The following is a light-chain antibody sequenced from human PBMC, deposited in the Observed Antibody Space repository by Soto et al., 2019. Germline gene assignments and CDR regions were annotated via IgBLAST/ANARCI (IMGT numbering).Light chain of an antibody. V-gene: IGLV2-11*01. CDR3: CSYAGSYTRYV. CDR2: DVS. CDR1: SSDVGGYNY. J-gene: IGLJ1*01. Sequence: QSVLTQPRSVSGSPGQSVTISCTGTSSDVGGYNYVSWYQQHPGKAPKLMIYDVSKRPSGVPDRFSGSKSGNTASLTISGLQAEDEADYYCCSYAGSYTRYVFGTRTKVNVL.